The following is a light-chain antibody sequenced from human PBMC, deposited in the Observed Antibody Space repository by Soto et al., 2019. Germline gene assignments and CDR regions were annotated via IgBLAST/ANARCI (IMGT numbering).Light chain of an antibody. CDR3: SSYTSSSTLV. Sequence: QSALTQPASVSGSPGQSITISCTGTNSDVGDYNYVSWYRQHPGQAPELMIYDVFNRPSGVSNRFSGSKSGNTASLTISGVHVDDEADYYCSSYTSSSTLVFGGGTKVTVL. CDR1: NSDVGDYNY. J-gene: IGLJ2*01. V-gene: IGLV2-14*01. CDR2: DVF.